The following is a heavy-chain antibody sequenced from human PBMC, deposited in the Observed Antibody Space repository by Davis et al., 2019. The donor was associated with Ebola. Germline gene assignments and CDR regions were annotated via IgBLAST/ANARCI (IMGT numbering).Heavy chain of an antibody. CDR3: ARTIPEIYCSGGSCYSGEGLNWFDP. V-gene: IGHV1-69*04. D-gene: IGHD2-15*01. J-gene: IGHJ5*02. CDR1: GGTFSSYA. CDR2: IIPILGIA. Sequence: SVKVSCKASGGTFSSYAISWVRQAPGQGLEWMGRIIPILGIANYAQKFQGRVTITADESTSTAYMELSSLRSEDTAVYYCARTIPEIYCSGGSCYSGEGLNWFDPWGQGTLVTVSS.